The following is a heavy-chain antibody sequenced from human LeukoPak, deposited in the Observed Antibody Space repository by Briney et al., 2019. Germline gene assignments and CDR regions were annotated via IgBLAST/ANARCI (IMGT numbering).Heavy chain of an antibody. D-gene: IGHD2-15*01. Sequence: GGSLRLSCAASGFTFSSYWMHWVRQAPGKGLVWVSRINSDGSSTSYADSVKGRFTFSRDNAKNTLYLQMNSLRAEDTAVYYCAREDIPASYDYWGQGTLVTVSS. CDR3: AREDIPASYDY. V-gene: IGHV3-74*01. CDR2: INSDGSST. J-gene: IGHJ4*02. CDR1: GFTFSSYW.